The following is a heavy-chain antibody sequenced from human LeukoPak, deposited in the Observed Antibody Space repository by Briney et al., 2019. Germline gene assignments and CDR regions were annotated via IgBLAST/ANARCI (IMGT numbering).Heavy chain of an antibody. CDR3: AKNADRGAYCRGGSCYPYYYHYMDV. Sequence: PGGSLRLSCAASGFTFSSYAMSWVRQAPGKGLEWVSAISGSGGSTYYADSVKGRFTISRDNAKNSLYLQMNSLTVEDTAIYYCAKNADRGAYCRGGSCYPYYYHYMDVWGTGTTVTISS. CDR2: ISGSGGST. J-gene: IGHJ6*03. D-gene: IGHD2-15*01. CDR1: GFTFSSYA. V-gene: IGHV3-23*01.